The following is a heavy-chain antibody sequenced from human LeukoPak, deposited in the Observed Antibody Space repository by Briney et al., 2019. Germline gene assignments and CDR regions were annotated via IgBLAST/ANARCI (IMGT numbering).Heavy chain of an antibody. Sequence: SETLSLTCTVSGGSINNFYWSWIRQSPGKGLEWIGYIYYSGSTNYNPSLKSRVTISVDTSKNQFSLKLSSVTAADTAVYYCARERRRYCSSTSCLYYFDYWGQGTLVTVSS. CDR3: ARERRRYCSSTSCLYYFDY. D-gene: IGHD2-2*01. J-gene: IGHJ4*02. CDR2: IYYSGST. CDR1: GGSINNFY. V-gene: IGHV4-59*01.